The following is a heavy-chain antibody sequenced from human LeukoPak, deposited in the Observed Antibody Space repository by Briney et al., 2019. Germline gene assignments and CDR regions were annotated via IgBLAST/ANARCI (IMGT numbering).Heavy chain of an antibody. D-gene: IGHD1-7*01. CDR1: AFTVSSKY. CDR2: IYSGGST. Sequence: GGSLRLSCAASAFTVSSKYMSWVCQAPGKGLEWVSIIYSGGSTYYAESVKGRFTISRDNSKNTLYLQMSSLRAEDTAMYYCARGGRVETTGFYFDYWGQGTLVTVSS. J-gene: IGHJ4*02. V-gene: IGHV3-66*02. CDR3: ARGGRVETTGFYFDY.